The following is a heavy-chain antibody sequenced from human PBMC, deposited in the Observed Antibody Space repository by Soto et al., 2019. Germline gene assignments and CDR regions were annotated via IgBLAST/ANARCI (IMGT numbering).Heavy chain of an antibody. V-gene: IGHV1-69*02. CDR3: AVKYCSSTSCYFDY. Sequence: GASVKVSCKASGCTFSSYTISWVRRAPGQGLEWMGRIIPILGIANYAQKFQGRVTITADKSTSTAYMERGSLKSEDTAVYYCAVKYCSSTSCYFDYWGQGTLVTVSS. CDR1: GCTFSSYT. D-gene: IGHD2-2*01. CDR2: IIPILGIA. J-gene: IGHJ4*02.